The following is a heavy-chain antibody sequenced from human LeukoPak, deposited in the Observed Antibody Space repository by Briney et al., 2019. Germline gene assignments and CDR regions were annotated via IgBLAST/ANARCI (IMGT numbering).Heavy chain of an antibody. CDR2: ISSSGGST. CDR3: AKDPDDFWTEPLLEY. D-gene: IGHD3/OR15-3a*01. J-gene: IGHJ4*02. V-gene: IGHV3-23*01. CDR1: GFTFSIYG. Sequence: PGGSLRLSCAASGFTFSIYGMNWVRQAPGKGLEWVSLISSSGGSTYYADSVRGRFTISRDNSRNTLYLQMNSLRAEDTAIYYCAKDPDDFWTEPLLEYWGQGTLVTVSS.